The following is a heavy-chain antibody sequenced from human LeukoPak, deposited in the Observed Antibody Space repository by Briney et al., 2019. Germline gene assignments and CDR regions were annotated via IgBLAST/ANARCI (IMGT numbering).Heavy chain of an antibody. D-gene: IGHD4-17*01. CDR1: GLTFSSYA. J-gene: IGHJ4*02. Sequence: GSSLRLSCAASGLTFSSYAMHWVRQAPGKGLEWVAVISYDGTEKYYGDSVKGRFTISRDNSKNTLYLQMNSLRAEDTALYYCARDGHGVPLDYWGQGTLVTVS. V-gene: IGHV3-30-3*01. CDR2: ISYDGTEK. CDR3: ARDGHGVPLDY.